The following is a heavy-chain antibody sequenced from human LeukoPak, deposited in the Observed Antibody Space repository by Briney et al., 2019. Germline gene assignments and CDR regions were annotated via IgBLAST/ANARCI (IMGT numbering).Heavy chain of an antibody. Sequence: AASVKVSCKASGYTFTSYGISWVRQAPGQGLEWMGWISAYNGNTNYAQKLQGRVTMTTDTSTSTAYMELRSLRSDDTAVYYCARVGSASIIVRAYRVAFDIWGQGTMVTVSS. CDR1: GYTFTSYG. CDR3: ARVGSASIIVRAYRVAFDI. V-gene: IGHV1-18*01. CDR2: ISAYNGNT. J-gene: IGHJ3*02. D-gene: IGHD1-26*01.